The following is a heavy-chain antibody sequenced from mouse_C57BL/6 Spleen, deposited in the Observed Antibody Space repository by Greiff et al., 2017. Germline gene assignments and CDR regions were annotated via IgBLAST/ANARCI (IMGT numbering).Heavy chain of an antibody. V-gene: IGHV1-26*01. J-gene: IGHJ1*03. Sequence: VQLQQSGPELVKPGASVKISCKASGYTFTDYYMNWVKQSHGKSLEWIGDINPNNGGTSYNQKFKGKATLTVDKSSSTAYMELRSLTSEDSAVYYCARSSYYGSSGYFDVWGTGTTVTVSS. CDR1: GYTFTDYY. CDR3: ARSSYYGSSGYFDV. D-gene: IGHD1-1*01. CDR2: INPNNGGT.